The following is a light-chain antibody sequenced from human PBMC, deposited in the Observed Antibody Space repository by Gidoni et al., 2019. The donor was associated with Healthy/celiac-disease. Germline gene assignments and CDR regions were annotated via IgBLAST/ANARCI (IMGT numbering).Light chain of an antibody. Sequence: DIQMTQSPSSLSASVGDRVTITCQASQDIRNYLNWYQQKPGKAPQLLIYDASNLETGVPSRFSGSGSGTDFTFTISSLQPEDIATYYCQQYDNHSIFTFGPGTKVDIK. V-gene: IGKV1-33*01. CDR2: DAS. CDR1: QDIRNY. CDR3: QQYDNHSIFT. J-gene: IGKJ3*01.